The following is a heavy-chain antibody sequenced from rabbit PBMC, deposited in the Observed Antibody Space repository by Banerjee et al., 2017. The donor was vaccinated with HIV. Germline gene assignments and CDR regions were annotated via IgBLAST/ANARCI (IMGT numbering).Heavy chain of an antibody. CDR3: ARSNTGYGYGYTRLDL. V-gene: IGHV1S43*01. D-gene: IGHD6-1*01. J-gene: IGHJ3*01. CDR1: GFTLSSYW. Sequence: QQQLEESGGGLVQPEGSLTLTCKASGFTLSSYWMCWVRQAPGKGLELIACIYTSSGNTWYASWVNGRFTLSRSTSLNTVDLKMTSLTAADAATYFCARSNTGYGYGYTRLDLWGQGTLVTVS. CDR2: IYTSSGNT.